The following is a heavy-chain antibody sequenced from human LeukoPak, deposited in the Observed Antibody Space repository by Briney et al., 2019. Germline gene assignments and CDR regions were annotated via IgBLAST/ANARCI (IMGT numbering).Heavy chain of an antibody. CDR3: ARGINIYYYDSSVDYFDY. CDR2: IYYKGNT. CDR1: GVSISSGGYF. V-gene: IGHV4-31*11. J-gene: IGHJ4*02. Sequence: SETLSLTCAVSGVSISSGGYFYSWIRQRPGEGLEWLAYIYYKGNTYYNPSLKSRLTISVDTSKNQFSLNLTSVSAADTAVYYCARGINIYYYDSSVDYFDYWGQGTLVTVSS. D-gene: IGHD3-22*01.